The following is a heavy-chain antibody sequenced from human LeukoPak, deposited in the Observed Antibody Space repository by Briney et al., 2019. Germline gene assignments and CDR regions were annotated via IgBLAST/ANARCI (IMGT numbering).Heavy chain of an antibody. Sequence: SCKASGYTFTSYYMHWVRQAPGKGLEYVSAISSNGGSTYYANSVKGRFTISRDNSKNTLYLQMGSLRAEDMAVYYCARGRYYDSSGYVPNFDYWGQGTLVTVSS. V-gene: IGHV3-64*01. CDR2: ISSNGGST. D-gene: IGHD3-22*01. J-gene: IGHJ4*02. CDR1: GYTFTSYY. CDR3: ARGRYYDSSGYVPNFDY.